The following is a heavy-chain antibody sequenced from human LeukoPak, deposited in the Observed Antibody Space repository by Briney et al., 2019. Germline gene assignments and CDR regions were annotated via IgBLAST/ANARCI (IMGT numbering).Heavy chain of an antibody. J-gene: IGHJ4*02. CDR3: ARGGYSGYVNDF. CDR1: GFTFSNYA. CDR2: ISSSSSTR. D-gene: IGHD5-12*01. Sequence: GGSLRLSCAASGFTFSNYAMHWVRQAPGKGLEWVSYISSSSSTRYYADSVKGRFTISRDNAKNSLYLQTNSLRDEDTAVYYCARGGYSGYVNDFWGQGTLVTVSS. V-gene: IGHV3-48*02.